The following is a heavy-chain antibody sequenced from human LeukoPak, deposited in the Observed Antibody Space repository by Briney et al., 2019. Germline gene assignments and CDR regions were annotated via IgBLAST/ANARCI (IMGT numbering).Heavy chain of an antibody. CDR1: GGSISNNY. CDR3: ARDRDRNLDS. J-gene: IGHJ5*01. Sequence: PSETLSLTCTVSGGSISNNYWSWIRQPPGKGLEWIGYIYYKGNTDYNPSLKSRVTISLDSSKNQFSLRLTSVTAADTAVYYCARDRDRNLDSWGQGTLVTVSS. CDR2: IYYKGNT. V-gene: IGHV4-59*01.